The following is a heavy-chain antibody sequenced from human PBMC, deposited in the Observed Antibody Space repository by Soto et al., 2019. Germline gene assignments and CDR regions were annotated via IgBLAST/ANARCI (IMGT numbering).Heavy chain of an antibody. CDR2: IDWDDDK. V-gene: IGHV2-70*01. CDR3: ARIPAMVRGVIIPNYYYGMDV. D-gene: IGHD3-10*01. CDR1: GFSLSTSGMC. Sequence: SGPTLVNPTQTLTLTCTFSGFSLSTSGMCVSWIRQPPGKALEWLALIDWDDDKYYSTSLKTRLTISKDTSKNQVVLTMTNMDPVDTATYYCARIPAMVRGVIIPNYYYGMDVWGQGTTVTVS. J-gene: IGHJ6*02.